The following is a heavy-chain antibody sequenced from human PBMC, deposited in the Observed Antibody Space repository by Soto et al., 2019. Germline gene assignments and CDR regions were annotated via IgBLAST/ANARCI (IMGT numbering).Heavy chain of an antibody. V-gene: IGHV3-7*01. CDR2: IKQDGSEK. J-gene: IGHJ4*02. D-gene: IGHD3-3*01. CDR3: ARGGTYYDFWSSDY. CDR1: GFTFSSYW. Sequence: EVQLVESGGGLVQPGGSLRLSCAASGFTFSSYWMSWVRQAPGKGLEWVANIKQDGSEKYYVDPVKGRFTISRDNAKNSLYLQMNSLRAEDTAVYYCARGGTYYDFWSSDYWGQGTLVTVSS.